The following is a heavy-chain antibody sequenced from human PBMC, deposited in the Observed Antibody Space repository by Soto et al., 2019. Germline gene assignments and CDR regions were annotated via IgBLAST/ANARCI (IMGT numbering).Heavy chain of an antibody. CDR2: IYPGDSDT. D-gene: IGHD3-9*01. Sequence: XESLKISCKGSGYSFTSYWIGWVRQMPGKGLEWMGIIYPGDSDTRYSPSFQGQVTISADKSISTAYLQWSSLKASDTAMYYCARRGRRLEYYDILNRFDYWGQGTLVTVSS. CDR1: GYSFTSYW. V-gene: IGHV5-51*01. J-gene: IGHJ4*02. CDR3: ARRGRRLEYYDILNRFDY.